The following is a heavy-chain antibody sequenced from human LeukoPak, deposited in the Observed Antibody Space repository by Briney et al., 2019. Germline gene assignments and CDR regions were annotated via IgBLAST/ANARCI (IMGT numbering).Heavy chain of an antibody. Sequence: KASVTLSLTCAVYGGSFSGYFWSWIRQSPGKGLEWIGEVNHSGSTNYNPSLKSRLTISVDTSKNQFSLQLTSVTAADTAVYFCARGDVNNYYNGMDVWGQGTTVTV. V-gene: IGHV4-34*01. CDR2: VNHSGST. CDR3: ARGDVNNYYNGMDV. CDR1: GGSFSGYF. J-gene: IGHJ6*02.